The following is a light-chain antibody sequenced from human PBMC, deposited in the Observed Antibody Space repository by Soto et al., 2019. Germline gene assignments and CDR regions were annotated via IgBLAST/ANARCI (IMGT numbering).Light chain of an antibody. V-gene: IGKV1-39*01. CDR1: QSISSY. CDR2: AAS. CDR3: QQSYSTPRT. Sequence: DIQMTQSPSSLSASVGDRVTITCRASQSISSYLNWYQQKPGKAPKLLIYAASSLQSGVPSRFSGSGSATDFTLTISSLQPEDFATYYCQQSYSTPRTFCQGTTVEIK. J-gene: IGKJ1*01.